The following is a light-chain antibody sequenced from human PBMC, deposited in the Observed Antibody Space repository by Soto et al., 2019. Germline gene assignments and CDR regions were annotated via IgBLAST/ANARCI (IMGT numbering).Light chain of an antibody. Sequence: QSALTQPPSASGSPGQSVAISCTGTSSDVGGYNYVSWYQHHPGKAPKLMIYEVSRRPSGVSGRFSGSKSGNTASLTVSGLQAEDEADYYCSSYSGSSNWVFGGGTKVTVL. V-gene: IGLV2-8*01. CDR2: EVS. CDR1: SSDVGGYNY. CDR3: SSYSGSSNWV. J-gene: IGLJ3*02.